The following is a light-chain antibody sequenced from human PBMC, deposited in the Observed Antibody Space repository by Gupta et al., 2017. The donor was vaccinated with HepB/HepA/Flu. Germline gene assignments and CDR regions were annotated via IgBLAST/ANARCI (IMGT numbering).Light chain of an antibody. CDR2: DDN. CDR1: NIGRKG. CDR3: QVWDTTSDHMV. V-gene: IGLV3-21*03. Sequence: SYVLTQPPSVSVAPGKTARITCRGNNIGRKGVHWYQQRPGQAPVLVIYDDNDRRSGIPERFSGSNSGNTATMTISRVEGGDEGDYHCQVWDTTSDHMVFGGGTKLTVL. J-gene: IGLJ2*01.